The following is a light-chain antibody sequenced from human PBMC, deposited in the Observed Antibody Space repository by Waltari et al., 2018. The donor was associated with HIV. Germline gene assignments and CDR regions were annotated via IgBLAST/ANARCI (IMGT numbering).Light chain of an antibody. V-gene: IGLV4-60*02. Sequence: QPVLTQSSSASASLGSSVKLTCTLTSGHSRNIIAWHQQQPGKAPRYLMKLEGGGGYNKGGGVPDRFSGSSAGAYRYLTISNLQFEDETDYYCETWDSSTWVFGGGTKVTVL. J-gene: IGLJ3*02. CDR2: LEGGGGY. CDR3: ETWDSSTWV. CDR1: SGHSRNI.